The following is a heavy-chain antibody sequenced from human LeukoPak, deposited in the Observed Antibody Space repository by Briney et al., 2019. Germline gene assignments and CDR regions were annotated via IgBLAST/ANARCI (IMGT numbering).Heavy chain of an antibody. Sequence: SETLSLTCTVSGYSIRRGYFWGWIRQPPGKGLEWIGSIYYSGSTYYNPSLKSRVAISVDTSKNQFSLKLSSVTAADTAVYYCARVAGTDYYYYYMDVWGKGTTVTISS. CDR3: ARVAGTDYYYYYMDV. D-gene: IGHD6-19*01. CDR1: GYSIRRGYF. J-gene: IGHJ6*03. CDR2: IYYSGST. V-gene: IGHV4-38-2*02.